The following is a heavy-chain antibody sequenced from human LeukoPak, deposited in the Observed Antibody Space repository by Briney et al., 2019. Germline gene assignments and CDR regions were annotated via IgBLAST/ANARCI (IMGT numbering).Heavy chain of an antibody. V-gene: IGHV4-59*01. CDR3: ARDLYGSGPFDI. CDR2: IYYSGSP. D-gene: IGHD3-10*01. Sequence: SETLSLTCTVSGGSINSYYWSWIRQPSGKGLEWIGYIYYSGSPYYNPSLKSRVTISVDTSKNQFSLKLSSVTAADTAVYYCARDLYGSGPFDIWGQGTMVTVSS. CDR1: GGSINSYY. J-gene: IGHJ3*02.